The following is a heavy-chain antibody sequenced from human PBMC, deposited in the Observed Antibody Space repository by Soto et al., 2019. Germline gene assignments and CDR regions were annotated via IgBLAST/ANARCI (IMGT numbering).Heavy chain of an antibody. CDR2: LYSGGSS. CDR3: ARGADDYGDRVDY. D-gene: IGHD4-17*01. Sequence: EVQLVETGGGLIQPGGSLRLSCAASGFIVSNNYMSWVRQAPGKGLEWVSILYSGGSSYYADSVRGRFTISRVNSQNTLYLQMNNLRAKDTAVYYCARGADDYGDRVDYWGQGTLVTVSS. J-gene: IGHJ4*02. CDR1: GFIVSNNY. V-gene: IGHV3-53*02.